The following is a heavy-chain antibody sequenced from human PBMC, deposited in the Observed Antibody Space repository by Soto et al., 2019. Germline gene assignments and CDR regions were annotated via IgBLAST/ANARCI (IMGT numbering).Heavy chain of an antibody. D-gene: IGHD6-13*01. J-gene: IGHJ5*02. V-gene: IGHV1-69*13. Sequence: GASVKVSCKASGGTFSSYAISWVRQAPGQGLEWMGGIIPIFGTANYAQKFQGRVTITADESTSTAYMELSSLRSEDTAVYYCARDALGIAAKDWFDPWGQGTLVTVSS. CDR3: ARDALGIAAKDWFDP. CDR2: IIPIFGTA. CDR1: GGTFSSYA.